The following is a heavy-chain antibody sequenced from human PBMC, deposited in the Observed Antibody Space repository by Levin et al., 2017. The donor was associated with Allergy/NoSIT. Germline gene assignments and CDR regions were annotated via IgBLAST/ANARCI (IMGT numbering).Heavy chain of an antibody. CDR1: GFTFSSYG. CDR2: IWYDGSNK. Sequence: GESLKISCAASGFTFSSYGMHWVRQAPGKGLEWVAVIWYDGSNKYYADSVKGRFTISRDNSKNTLYLQMNSLRAEDTAVYYCARDQYYYDSSGYPDYWGQGTLVTVSS. J-gene: IGHJ4*02. D-gene: IGHD3-22*01. CDR3: ARDQYYYDSSGYPDY. V-gene: IGHV3-33*01.